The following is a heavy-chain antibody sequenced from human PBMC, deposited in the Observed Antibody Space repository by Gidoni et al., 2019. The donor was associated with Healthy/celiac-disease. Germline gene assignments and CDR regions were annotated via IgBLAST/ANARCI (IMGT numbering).Heavy chain of an antibody. J-gene: IGHJ6*02. D-gene: IGHD4-17*01. CDR2: IRYDGSNK. CDR1: GFTFSSYG. V-gene: IGHV3-30*02. Sequence: QVQLVESGGGVVQPGGSLRLSCAASGFTFSSYGMHWVRQAPGKGLEWVAFIRYDGSNKYYADSVKGRFTISRDNSKNTLYLQMNSLRAEDTAVYYCAKIIGHGDYVPSGMDVWGQGTTVTVSS. CDR3: AKIIGHGDYVPSGMDV.